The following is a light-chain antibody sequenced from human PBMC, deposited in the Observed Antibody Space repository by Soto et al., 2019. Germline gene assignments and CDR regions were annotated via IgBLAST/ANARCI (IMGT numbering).Light chain of an antibody. CDR1: QTVSSN. V-gene: IGKV3-15*01. J-gene: IGKJ5*01. CDR2: GAS. CDR3: QQYSNWPPST. Sequence: SPATLYVAPGEGAILPCRASQTVSSNLAWYQQKPGQAPRLLIYGASTRATGIPPRFSGSGSGTQFTLTISSLQSEDFAVYYCQQYSNWPPSTFGQGTRLETK.